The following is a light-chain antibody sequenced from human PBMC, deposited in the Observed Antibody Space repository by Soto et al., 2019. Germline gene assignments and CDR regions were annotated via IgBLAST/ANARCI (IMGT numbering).Light chain of an antibody. CDR2: GAS. J-gene: IGKJ1*01. Sequence: EIVLTQSPGTLSLSPGARATLSCRASQSVSSSYLAGYQQKPGQAPRLLIYGASSRATGIPDRFSGSGSGTDFTLTISSLEPEDFAVYYCQQRSNWPRTFGQGTKVDIK. CDR1: QSVSSSY. CDR3: QQRSNWPRT. V-gene: IGKV3D-20*02.